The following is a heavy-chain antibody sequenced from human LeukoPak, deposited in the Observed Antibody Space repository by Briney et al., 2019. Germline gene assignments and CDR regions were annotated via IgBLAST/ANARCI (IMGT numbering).Heavy chain of an antibody. CDR1: RYIFTSYG. CDR2: ISDYNGNK. D-gene: IGHD2-2*01. J-gene: IGHJ4*02. CDR3: ARPHGIMPFDY. V-gene: IGHV1-18*01. Sequence: ASVKVSLKASRYIFTSYGINWVRQAPGQGREWMGWISDYNGNKNYAHKLPGRVTMTTHTSTSTPSMAPRNLISDDTAGHYCARPHGIMPFDYWGQGTLVTV.